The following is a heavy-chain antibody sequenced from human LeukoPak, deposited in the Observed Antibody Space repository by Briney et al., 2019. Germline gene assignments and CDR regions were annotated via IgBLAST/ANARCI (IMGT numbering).Heavy chain of an antibody. CDR3: ARDLEAAAGDY. CDR2: INSDGSST. J-gene: IGHJ4*02. CDR1: RFTFSSYW. Sequence: GGSLGLSCAASRFTFSSYWMHWVRQAPGKGLVWVSRINSDGSSTSYADSVKGRFTISRDNAKNTLYLQMNSLRAEDTAVYYCARDLEAAAGDYWGQGTLVTVSS. D-gene: IGHD6-13*01. V-gene: IGHV3-74*01.